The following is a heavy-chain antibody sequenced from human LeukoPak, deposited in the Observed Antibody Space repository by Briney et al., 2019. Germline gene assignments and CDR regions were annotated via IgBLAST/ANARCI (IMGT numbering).Heavy chain of an antibody. CDR3: ARDRGHYYDSSGYFGT. J-gene: IGHJ5*02. Sequence: SVKVSCKASGGTFSSYAISWVRQAPGQGLEWMGGIIPIFGTANHAQKFQGRVTITADESTSTAYMELSSLRSEDTAVYYCARDRGHYYDSSGYFGTWGQGTLVTVSS. CDR2: IIPIFGTA. V-gene: IGHV1-69*13. D-gene: IGHD3-22*01. CDR1: GGTFSSYA.